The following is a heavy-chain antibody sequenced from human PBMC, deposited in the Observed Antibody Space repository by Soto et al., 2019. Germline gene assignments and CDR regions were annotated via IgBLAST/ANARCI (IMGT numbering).Heavy chain of an antibody. V-gene: IGHV4-59*01. CDR3: ARGREDHVDHHFGHLFDS. CDR1: GDSIRDSF. Sequence: SETLSLTCTVSGDSIRDSFWSWVRQPPGKGLEWIGLVHHTGNTNYNPSLETRVTMLIDASANHFSLTLTSVTPADAAIYYCARGREDHVDHHFGHLFDSWGQGTLVTVSS. CDR2: VHHTGNT. D-gene: IGHD3-10*01. J-gene: IGHJ4*02.